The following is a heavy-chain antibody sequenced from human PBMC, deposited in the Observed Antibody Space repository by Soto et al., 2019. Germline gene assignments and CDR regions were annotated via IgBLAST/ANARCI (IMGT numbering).Heavy chain of an antibody. CDR2: ISAYNGNT. J-gene: IGHJ4*02. CDR1: GYTFTSYG. Sequence: ASVKVSCKASGYTFTSYGISWVRQAPGQGLEWMGWISAYNGNTNYAQKLQGRVTMTTDTSTSTAYMELRSLRSDDTAVYYCAREFWSGHAHFPYYFDYWGQGTLVTVSS. V-gene: IGHV1-18*01. CDR3: AREFWSGHAHFPYYFDY. D-gene: IGHD3-3*01.